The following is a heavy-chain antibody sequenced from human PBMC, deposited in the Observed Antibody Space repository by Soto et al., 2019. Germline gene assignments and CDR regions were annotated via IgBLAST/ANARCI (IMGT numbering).Heavy chain of an antibody. Sequence: EVQVLESGGGLVQPGGSLRLSCAASGFTFSNYAMSWVRQAPGKGLEWVSTIHGGGDYTNYTDPAKGRFTISRDNSRNTLFLQMNSLRAEDTAVYYCAKNRGSGSYTNWNFDVWGRGTLVTVSS. CDR3: AKNRGSGSYTNWNFDV. J-gene: IGHJ2*01. CDR2: IHGGGDYT. D-gene: IGHD1-26*01. CDR1: GFTFSNYA. V-gene: IGHV3-23*01.